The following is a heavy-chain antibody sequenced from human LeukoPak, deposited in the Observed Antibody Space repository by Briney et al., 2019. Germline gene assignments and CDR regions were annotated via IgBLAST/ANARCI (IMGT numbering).Heavy chain of an antibody. Sequence: GGSLRLSCAASGFTFSSYGMHWVRQAPGKGLEWVAVIWYDGSNKYYADSVKGRFTISRDNSKNTLYLQMSSLRAEDTAVYYCARGRLDYGDYLNWFDPWGQGTLVTVSS. V-gene: IGHV3-33*01. J-gene: IGHJ5*02. D-gene: IGHD4-17*01. CDR1: GFTFSSYG. CDR3: ARGRLDYGDYLNWFDP. CDR2: IWYDGSNK.